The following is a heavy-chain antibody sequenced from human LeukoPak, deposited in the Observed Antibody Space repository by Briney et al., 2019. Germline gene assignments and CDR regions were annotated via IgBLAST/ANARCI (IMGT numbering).Heavy chain of an antibody. Sequence: ASVKVSCKVSGYTLTELSMHWVRQAPGNGLEWMGGFDPEDGETIYAQKFQGRVTMTRDTSISTVYMELSRLRSDDTAVYYCARVGYYESSGYYEYWGQGALVTVSS. CDR1: GYTLTELS. D-gene: IGHD3-22*01. CDR3: ARVGYYESSGYYEY. CDR2: FDPEDGET. V-gene: IGHV1-24*01. J-gene: IGHJ4*02.